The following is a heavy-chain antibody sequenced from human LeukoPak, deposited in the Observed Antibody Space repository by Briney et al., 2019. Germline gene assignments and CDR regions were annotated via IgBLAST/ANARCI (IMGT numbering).Heavy chain of an antibody. D-gene: IGHD6-19*01. CDR1: EFTFSSHA. J-gene: IGHJ4*02. CDR2: ISGGGEST. V-gene: IGHV3-23*01. CDR3: AKGKYSSGGVPDY. Sequence: GGSLRLSCVASEFTFSSHAMNWVRQAPGKGLEWVSSISGGGESTYYADSVKGRFTVSRDNSKNTLYLQINSLRGEDTAVYYCAKGKYSSGGVPDYWGQGALVTASS.